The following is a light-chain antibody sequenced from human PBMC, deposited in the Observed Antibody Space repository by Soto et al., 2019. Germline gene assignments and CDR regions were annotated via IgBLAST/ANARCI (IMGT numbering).Light chain of an antibody. CDR3: HQFGYSPRT. Sequence: EIVLTQSPGTLSLSPGETATLSCRASQTVNSDYLAWFQQRPGQAHRLLIFATSRRATDIPDRFSGSGSGTDFTLAIRSLEPEDFAVYSCHQFGYSPRTFGQGTKVE. CDR2: ATS. J-gene: IGKJ1*01. CDR1: QTVNSDY. V-gene: IGKV3-20*01.